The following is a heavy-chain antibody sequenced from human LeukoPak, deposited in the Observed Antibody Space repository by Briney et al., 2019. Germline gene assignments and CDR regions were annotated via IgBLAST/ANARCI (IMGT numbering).Heavy chain of an antibody. CDR1: GFTFSNYA. D-gene: IGHD3-9*01. CDR2: VTGSGGST. Sequence: GGSLRLSCVASGFTFSNYAMSWVRQAPGKRLEWVSAVTGSGGSTYYADSVKGRFTISRDNSRNTLFLQMNSLRAEDTAIYYCAKWGDFDILTGYYVSDFWGQGTLVTVFS. V-gene: IGHV3-23*01. CDR3: AKWGDFDILTGYYVSDF. J-gene: IGHJ4*02.